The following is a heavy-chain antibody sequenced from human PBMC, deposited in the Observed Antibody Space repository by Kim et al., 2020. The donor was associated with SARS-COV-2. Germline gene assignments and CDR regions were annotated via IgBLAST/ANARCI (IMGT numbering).Heavy chain of an antibody. V-gene: IGHV1-46*01. Sequence: ASVKVSCKASGYTFTSYYMHWVRQAPGQGLEWMGIINPSGGSTSYAQKFQGRVTMTRDTSTSTVYMELSSLRSEDTAVYYCARNYYDSSGGRYYDYYGMDVWGQGTTVTVSS. CDR3: ARNYYDSSGGRYYDYYGMDV. CDR1: GYTFTSYY. D-gene: IGHD3-22*01. J-gene: IGHJ6*02. CDR2: INPSGGST.